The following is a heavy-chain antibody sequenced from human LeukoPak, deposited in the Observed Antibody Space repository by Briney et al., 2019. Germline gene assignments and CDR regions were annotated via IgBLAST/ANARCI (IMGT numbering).Heavy chain of an antibody. CDR3: VKSDNIVGATYFDY. Sequence: SGGSLRLSCAGSGFTFRSYAVHWVRQAPGKGLEYISSISSNGGSTYYADSVKGRFTISRDNSKNTLSLHMSSLKAEDTAVYYCVKSDNIVGATYFDYWGQGTLVTVSS. V-gene: IGHV3-64D*09. D-gene: IGHD1-26*01. CDR1: GFTFRSYA. CDR2: ISSNGGST. J-gene: IGHJ4*02.